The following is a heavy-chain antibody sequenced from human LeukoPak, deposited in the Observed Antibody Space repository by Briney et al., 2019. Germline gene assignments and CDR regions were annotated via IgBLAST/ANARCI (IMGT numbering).Heavy chain of an antibody. CDR3: ARDYCRTTSCRES. J-gene: IGHJ5*02. Sequence: GRSLRLSCAASGFTFNSYGMFWVRQAPGKGLEWVAFIWPDGSNKLYGDSVKGRFTISRDNSKNTVYLQMNSLRAEDTAVYYCARDYCRTTSCRESWGQGTLVTVSS. V-gene: IGHV3-33*01. CDR1: GFTFNSYG. D-gene: IGHD2-2*01. CDR2: IWPDGSNK.